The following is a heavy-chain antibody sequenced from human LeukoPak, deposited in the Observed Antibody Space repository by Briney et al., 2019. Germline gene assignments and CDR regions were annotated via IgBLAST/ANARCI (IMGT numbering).Heavy chain of an antibody. CDR1: GGSNSSGDYY. Sequence: PSETLSLTCTVSGGSNSSGDYYWSWIRQPPGKGLEWIGYIYYSGSTYYNPSLKSRVTISVDTSKNQFSLKLSSVTAADTAVYYCASQYYYDSSGYYFWGQGTLVTVSS. CDR2: IYYSGST. V-gene: IGHV4-30-4*08. D-gene: IGHD3-22*01. J-gene: IGHJ4*02. CDR3: ASQYYYDSSGYYF.